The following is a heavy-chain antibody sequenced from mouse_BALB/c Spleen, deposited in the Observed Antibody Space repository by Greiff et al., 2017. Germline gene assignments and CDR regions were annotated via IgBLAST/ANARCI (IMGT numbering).Heavy chain of an antibody. D-gene: IGHD2-2*01. V-gene: IGHV1-7*01. CDR1: GYTFTSYW. Sequence: QVQLQQSGAELAKPGASVKMSCKASGYTFTSYWMHWVKQRPGQGLEWIGYINPSTGYTEYNQKFKDKATLTADKSSSTAYMQLSSLTSEDSAVYYCARPGLQPYYFDYWGQGTTLTVSS. J-gene: IGHJ2*01. CDR3: ARPGLQPYYFDY. CDR2: INPSTGYT.